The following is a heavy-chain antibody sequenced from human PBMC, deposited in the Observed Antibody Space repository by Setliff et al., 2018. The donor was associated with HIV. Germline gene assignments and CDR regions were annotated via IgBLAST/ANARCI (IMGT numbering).Heavy chain of an antibody. Sequence: SETLSLTCAVYGQSISGYYWSWIRQTPGKGLEWIGEINHGGDTNYNPSLKSRVTISVDTSKNQFSLKLTSVTAADMGVYYGARGRKKTLAVSGTRYLDFWGQGTLVTVSS. CDR3: ARGRKKTLAVSGTRYLDF. CDR2: INHGGDT. D-gene: IGHD6-19*01. J-gene: IGHJ4*02. V-gene: IGHV4-34*01. CDR1: GQSISGYY.